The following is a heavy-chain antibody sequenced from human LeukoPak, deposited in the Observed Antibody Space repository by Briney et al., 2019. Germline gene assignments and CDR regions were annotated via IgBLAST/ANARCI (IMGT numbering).Heavy chain of an antibody. CDR2: ISSRANTI. Sequence: GGSLRLSCAASGFTFSNYYMTWLRQAPGKGLEWVSYISSRANTIYYADSVKGRFTISRDNAKNSLYLQMSSLRAEDTAVYYCAGRYYYGSGGPPDYWGQGTLVTVSS. V-gene: IGHV3-11*04. CDR3: AGRYYYGSGGPPDY. J-gene: IGHJ4*02. D-gene: IGHD3-10*01. CDR1: GFTFSNYY.